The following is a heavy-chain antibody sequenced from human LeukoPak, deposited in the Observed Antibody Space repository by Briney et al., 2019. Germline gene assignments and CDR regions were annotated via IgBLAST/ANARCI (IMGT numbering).Heavy chain of an antibody. D-gene: IGHD3-22*01. CDR2: ISAYNGNT. CDR3: ARDYGYYYDSSTDY. J-gene: IGHJ4*02. V-gene: IGHV1-18*01. CDR1: GFTFSSYG. Sequence: GSLRLSCAASGFTFSSYGISWVRQAPGQGLEWMGWISAYNGNTNYAQKLQGRVTMTTDTSTSTAYMELRSLRSDDTAVYYCARDYGYYYDSSTDYWGQGTLVTVSS.